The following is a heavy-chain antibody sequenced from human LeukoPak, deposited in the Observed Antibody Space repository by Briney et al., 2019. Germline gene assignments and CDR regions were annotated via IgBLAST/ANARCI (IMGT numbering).Heavy chain of an antibody. CDR2: ISSSSYI. Sequence: GGSLTLFCAASGFTFSSYGMLWVRQAPGKGLVWVSSISSSSYIYYADSVKGRFTISRDNAKNSLYLQMNSLRAEDTAVYYCARGDDAFDIWGQGTMVIVSS. CDR1: GFTFSSYG. CDR3: ARGDDAFDI. V-gene: IGHV3-21*01. J-gene: IGHJ3*02.